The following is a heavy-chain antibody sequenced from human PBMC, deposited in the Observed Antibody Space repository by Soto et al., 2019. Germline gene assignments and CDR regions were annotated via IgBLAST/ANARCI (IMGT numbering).Heavy chain of an antibody. J-gene: IGHJ6*02. V-gene: IGHV4-34*02. CDR3: ARDRQYYHFWGGYENEGPYGMDV. Sequence: QVQLQQWGAGLLKPSETLSLTCAVYGGSFSGYYWTWIRQAPGKGLEWIGEINPSAGTNYTSSLKSRVTISVDTSKNQFSLVLYSVTAADTAVYYCARDRQYYHFWGGYENEGPYGMDVWGQGTTVTVSS. D-gene: IGHD3-3*02. CDR1: GGSFSGYY. CDR2: INPSAGT.